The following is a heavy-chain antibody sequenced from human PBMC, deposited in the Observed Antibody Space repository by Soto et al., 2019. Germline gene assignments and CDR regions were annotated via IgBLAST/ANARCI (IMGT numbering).Heavy chain of an antibody. D-gene: IGHD3-22*01. Sequence: QVQLVESGGGVVQPGRSLRLSCAASGFTFSSYAMHWVRQAPGKGLEWVAVISYDGSNKYYADSVKGRFTISRDNSKNTLYLQMNSLRAEDTAVYYCARDLPDYYDSSGDVGGFDPWGHGTLVAVSS. CDR3: ARDLPDYYDSSGDVGGFDP. CDR1: GFTFSSYA. CDR2: ISYDGSNK. J-gene: IGHJ5*02. V-gene: IGHV3-30-3*01.